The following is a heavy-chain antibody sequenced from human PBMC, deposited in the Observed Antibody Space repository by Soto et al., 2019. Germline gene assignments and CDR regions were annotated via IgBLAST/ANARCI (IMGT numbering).Heavy chain of an antibody. J-gene: IGHJ6*02. D-gene: IGHD5-18*01. CDR3: ARGGYTYGGYYYFYGMDV. Sequence: PSETLSLTCAVFGGSFSGSYWSWIRQPPGKGLEWIGEINHDGRTYYNPSLKSRVTISADTSKNQFSVNLRSVTAADTALFFCARGGYTYGGYYYFYGMDVWGQGTTVTVSS. CDR1: GGSFSGSY. CDR2: INHDGRT. V-gene: IGHV4-34*01.